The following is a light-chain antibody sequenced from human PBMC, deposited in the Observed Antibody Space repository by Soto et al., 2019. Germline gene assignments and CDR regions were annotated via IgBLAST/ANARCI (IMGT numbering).Light chain of an antibody. CDR3: SSYAGSSIDV. J-gene: IGLJ1*01. V-gene: IGLV2-8*01. CDR2: GVT. CDR1: SSDIGFYDY. Sequence: QSALTQPPSASGSLGQSVTVSCTGTSSDIGFYDYVSWYQLHPGKVPKLLIYGVTRRPSGVPDRFSGSKSGNTASLTVSGLQAEDEGVYYCSSYAGSSIDVFGSGTKLTVL.